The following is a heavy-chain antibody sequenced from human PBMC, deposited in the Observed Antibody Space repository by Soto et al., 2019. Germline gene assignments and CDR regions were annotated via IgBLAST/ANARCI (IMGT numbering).Heavy chain of an antibody. CDR3: ARDAPRPQYSSSWYVYWFDP. V-gene: IGHV6-1*01. J-gene: IGHJ5*02. D-gene: IGHD6-13*01. CDR1: GDSVSSNSAA. Sequence: SQTLSLTCAISGDSVSSNSAAWNWIRQSPSRGLEWLGRTYYRSKWYNDYAVSVKSRITINPDTSKNQFSLQLNSVTPEDTAVYYCARDAPRPQYSSSWYVYWFDPWGQGTLVTVSS. CDR2: TYYRSKWYN.